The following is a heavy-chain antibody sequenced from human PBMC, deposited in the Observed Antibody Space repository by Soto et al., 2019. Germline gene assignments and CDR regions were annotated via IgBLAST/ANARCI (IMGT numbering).Heavy chain of an antibody. Sequence: GGALRLSCAASGFTFSSYTMNWVRQAPGKGLDWVSTITSGGTTYYADSVKGRFTISRDDSKNTLYLQMNSLRAEDTALYYCAKRHTTVAPPANYFDYWGQGTLVTVSS. CDR2: ITSGGTT. CDR3: AKRHTTVAPPANYFDY. J-gene: IGHJ4*02. D-gene: IGHD1-1*01. V-gene: IGHV3-23*01. CDR1: GFTFSSYT.